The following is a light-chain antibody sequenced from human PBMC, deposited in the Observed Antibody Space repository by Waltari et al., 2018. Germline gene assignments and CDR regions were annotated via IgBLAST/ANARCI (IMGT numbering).Light chain of an antibody. CDR3: ASFTSRSTRV. Sequence: QSALTQPASVSGSPGQSITISCPGTDNDIGYYDFVSWYQQHPGKAPKLIIFEVNDRPSGVSFRFSGSKSGNTASLTISGLQPEDEAEYYCASFTSRSTRVFGSGTQVTVL. V-gene: IGLV2-14*01. CDR1: DNDIGYYDF. CDR2: EVN. J-gene: IGLJ1*01.